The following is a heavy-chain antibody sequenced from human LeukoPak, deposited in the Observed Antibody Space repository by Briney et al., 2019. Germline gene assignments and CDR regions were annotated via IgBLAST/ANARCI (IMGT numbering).Heavy chain of an antibody. V-gene: IGHV3-23*01. Sequence: GGSLRLSCAASGFTFSSYAMSWVRQAPGKGLEWVSALNDSGGTTYYADSVKGRFTISRDNSKNTLYLQMNSLRAEDTAVYYCAKEGVGTTYGYNGMDVWGQGTTVTVSS. CDR2: LNDSGGTT. CDR3: AKEGVGTTYGYNGMDV. D-gene: IGHD1-26*01. CDR1: GFTFSSYA. J-gene: IGHJ6*02.